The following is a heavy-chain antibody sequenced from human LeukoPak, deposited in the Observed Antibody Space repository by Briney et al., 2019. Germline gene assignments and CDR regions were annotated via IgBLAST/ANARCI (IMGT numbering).Heavy chain of an antibody. CDR2: IKQDGSEK. CDR3: ARGGDMVRGVMGYYYGMDV. CDR1: GFTFSRYW. D-gene: IGHD3-10*01. V-gene: IGHV3-7*04. Sequence: PGGSLRLSCAASGFTFSRYWMSWVRQAPGKGLEWVANIKQDGSEKYYVGSVKGRFTVSRDNAKNSVYLEMNSLRAEDSAVYYCARGGDMVRGVMGYYYGMDVWGQGTTVTVSS. J-gene: IGHJ6*02.